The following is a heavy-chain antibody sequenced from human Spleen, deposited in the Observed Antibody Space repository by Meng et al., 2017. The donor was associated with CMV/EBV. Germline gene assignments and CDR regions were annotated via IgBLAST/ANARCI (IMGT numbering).Heavy chain of an antibody. Sequence: FSSYAISWVRQAPGQGLEWMGGIIPIFGTANYAQKFQGRVTITTDESTSTAYMELSSLRSEDTAVYHCARGGPYYYDSSGYYTYYFDYWGQGTLVTVSS. CDR3: ARGGPYYYDSSGYYTYYFDY. J-gene: IGHJ4*02. D-gene: IGHD3-22*01. CDR2: IIPIFGTA. V-gene: IGHV1-69*05. CDR1: FSSYA.